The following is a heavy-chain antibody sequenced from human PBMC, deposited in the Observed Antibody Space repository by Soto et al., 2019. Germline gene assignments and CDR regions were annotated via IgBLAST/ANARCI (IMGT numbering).Heavy chain of an antibody. D-gene: IGHD3-10*01. CDR3: ARDGPGFGDAFDI. Sequence: EVQLVETGGGLVQPGGSLRLSCAASGFAVSSNYMNWVRQAPGKGLEWVSVLYTGGSTHYAGSVKGRFTISRDSSQNTLYLQMNSLRGEDTAVYYCARDGPGFGDAFDIWGQGTMGTVSA. CDR1: GFAVSSNY. J-gene: IGHJ3*02. CDR2: LYTGGST. V-gene: IGHV3-53*02.